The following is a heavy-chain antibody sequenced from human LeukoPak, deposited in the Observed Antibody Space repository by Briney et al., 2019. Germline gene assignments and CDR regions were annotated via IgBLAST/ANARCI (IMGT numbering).Heavy chain of an antibody. J-gene: IGHJ5*02. CDR3: AREPHVDTAMVEYNWFDP. V-gene: IGHV4-61*02. CDR2: IYTSGST. Sequence: PSQTLSLTCTVSGGSISSGSYYWSWIRQPAGRGLEWIGRIYTSGSTNYNPSLKSRVTISVDTAKNQFSLKLSSVTAADTAVYYCAREPHVDTAMVEYNWFDPWGQGTLVTVSS. D-gene: IGHD5-18*01. CDR1: GGSISSGSYY.